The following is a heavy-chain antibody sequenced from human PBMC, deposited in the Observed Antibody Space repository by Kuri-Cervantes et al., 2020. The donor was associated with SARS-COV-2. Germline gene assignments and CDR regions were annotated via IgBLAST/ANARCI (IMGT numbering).Heavy chain of an antibody. D-gene: IGHD3-3*01. Sequence: GGSLRLSCKASGFTFTSSAMQWVRQARGQRLEWIGWIVVGSGNTNYAQKFQERVTITRDTSAITAYMELSSLKYEDTAVYFCARRALWGGHYYGMDVWGQGTTVTVSS. V-gene: IGHV1-58*02. J-gene: IGHJ6*02. CDR1: GFTFTSSA. CDR3: ARRALWGGHYYGMDV. CDR2: IVVGSGNT.